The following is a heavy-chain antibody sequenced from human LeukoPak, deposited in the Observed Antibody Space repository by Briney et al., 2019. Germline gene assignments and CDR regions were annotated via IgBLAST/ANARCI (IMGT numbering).Heavy chain of an antibody. CDR3: ATGYCSSTSCLPVDY. V-gene: IGHV4-34*01. CDR2: INHSGST. D-gene: IGHD2-2*01. Sequence: SETLSITCAVYGGSFSGYYWSWIRQPPGKGLEWIGEINHSGSTNYNPSLKSRVTISVDTSKNQFSLKLSSVTAADTAVYYCATGYCSSTSCLPVDYWGQGTLVTVSS. J-gene: IGHJ4*02. CDR1: GGSFSGYY.